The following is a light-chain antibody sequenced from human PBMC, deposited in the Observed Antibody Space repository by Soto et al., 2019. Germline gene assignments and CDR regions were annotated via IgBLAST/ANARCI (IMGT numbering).Light chain of an antibody. CDR2: EVS. V-gene: IGLV2-14*01. J-gene: IGLJ1*01. CDR3: CSYTSTSALYV. Sequence: QSALTQPASVSGSPGQSITISCTGTSSDVGAYNYVSWYQHHPGKAPKLIIYEVSNRPSGVSNRFSGSKSGNTAPLTISGLQAEDEADYYCCSYTSTSALYVFGSGTKVTVL. CDR1: SSDVGAYNY.